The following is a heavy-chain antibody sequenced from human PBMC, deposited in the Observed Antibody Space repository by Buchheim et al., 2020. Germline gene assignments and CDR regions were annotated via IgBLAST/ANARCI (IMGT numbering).Heavy chain of an antibody. CDR3: ARGGDDFWSGRTYYYYYGMDV. CDR2: FNPSNGDT. Sequence: QVRLVQSGAEVKKPGASVKVSCQASGYTFGDYSIHWVRRAPGQGLEWLGCFNPSNGDTNYAQKFQDWVTMTRDTSINTVSLELRRLRADDTAVYYCARGGDDFWSGRTYYYYYGMDVWGQGTT. D-gene: IGHD3-3*01. J-gene: IGHJ6*02. CDR1: GYTFGDYS. V-gene: IGHV1-2*04.